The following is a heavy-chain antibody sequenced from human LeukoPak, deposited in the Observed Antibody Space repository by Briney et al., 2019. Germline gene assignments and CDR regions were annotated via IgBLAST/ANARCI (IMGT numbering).Heavy chain of an antibody. D-gene: IGHD2-2*01. V-gene: IGHV4-34*01. J-gene: IGHJ6*04. CDR1: GGSFSGYY. CDR2: INHSGST. CDR3: ARGRGYCSSTSCYRLYYYYYGMDV. Sequence: SETLSLTCAVYGGSFSGYYWSWIRQPPGKGLEWIGEINHSGSTNYNPSHKSRVTISVDTSKNQFSLKLSSVTAADTAVYYCARGRGYCSSTSCYRLYYYYYGMDVWGKGTTVTVSS.